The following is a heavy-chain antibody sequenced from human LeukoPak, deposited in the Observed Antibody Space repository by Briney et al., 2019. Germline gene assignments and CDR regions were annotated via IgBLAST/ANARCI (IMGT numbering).Heavy chain of an antibody. CDR3: AKDRHYYDSSGYYYWNFDL. CDR1: GFTFSSYA. D-gene: IGHD3-22*01. J-gene: IGHJ2*01. CDR2: ISGSGGST. V-gene: IGHV3-23*01. Sequence: GGSLRLSCAASGFTFSSYAMSWVRQAPGKGLEWVAAISGSGGSTYYADSVKGRFTISRDNSKNTLYLQMNSLRAEDTAVYYCAKDRHYYDSSGYYYWNFDLWGRGTLVTVSS.